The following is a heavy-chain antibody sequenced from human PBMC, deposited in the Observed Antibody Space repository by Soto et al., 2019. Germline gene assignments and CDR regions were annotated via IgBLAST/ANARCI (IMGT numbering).Heavy chain of an antibody. CDR3: ARAYDFWSGPHNYGMDL. J-gene: IGHJ6*02. CDR2: IGTAGDT. CDR1: GFTFSSYD. V-gene: IGHV3-13*01. Sequence: EVQLVESGGGLVQPGGSLRLSCAASGFTFSSYDMHWVRQATGKGLEWVSAIGTAGDTYYPGSVKGRFTISRENAKNSLYLQMNSLRAGDTAVYYCARAYDFWSGPHNYGMDLWGQGTTVTVSS. D-gene: IGHD3-3*01.